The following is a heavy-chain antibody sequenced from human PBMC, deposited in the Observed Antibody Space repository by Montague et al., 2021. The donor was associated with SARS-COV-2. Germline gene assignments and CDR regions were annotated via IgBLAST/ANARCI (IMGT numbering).Heavy chain of an antibody. CDR2: IKQSGRT. D-gene: IGHD3-22*01. J-gene: IGHJ4*02. V-gene: IGHV4-34*01. Sequence: CAVYGGSFGDDHWSWIRQPPGKGPEWIGDIKQSGRTNYNPSLKSRVTISVDTSKNQFSLKVTSVTAADTAVYFCARGHLSVSMIVVVFTSASYYFDYWGQGAQVTVSS. CDR1: GGSFGDDH. CDR3: ARGHLSVSMIVVVFTSASYYFDY.